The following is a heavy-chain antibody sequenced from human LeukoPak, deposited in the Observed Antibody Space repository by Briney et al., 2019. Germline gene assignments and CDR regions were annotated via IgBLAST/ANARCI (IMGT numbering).Heavy chain of an antibody. Sequence: SETLSLTSTVSGASISSFYWSWIRQPPGKGLEWIAYIYNSGSSSYNPSLKSRVTISLDTSKNQFSLKLSSVTAADTALYYCARHEYDILTGYSSLDYWGLGTLVTVSS. CDR1: GASISSFY. D-gene: IGHD3-9*01. CDR3: ARHEYDILTGYSSLDY. CDR2: IYNSGSS. V-gene: IGHV4-59*08. J-gene: IGHJ4*02.